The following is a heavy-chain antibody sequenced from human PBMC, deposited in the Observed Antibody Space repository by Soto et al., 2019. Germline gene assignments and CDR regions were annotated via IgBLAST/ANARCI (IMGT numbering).Heavy chain of an antibody. J-gene: IGHJ4*02. CDR1: GGTFSSYA. Sequence: QVQLVQSGAEVKKPGSSVKVSCKASGGTFSSYAISWVRQAPGQGLEWKGGIIPIFGTANYAQKFQGRVTITADESTSTAYMELSILRSEDTAVYYCARRYSSGWYDYWGQGTLVTVSS. CDR2: IIPIFGTA. V-gene: IGHV1-69*01. D-gene: IGHD6-19*01. CDR3: ARRYSSGWYDY.